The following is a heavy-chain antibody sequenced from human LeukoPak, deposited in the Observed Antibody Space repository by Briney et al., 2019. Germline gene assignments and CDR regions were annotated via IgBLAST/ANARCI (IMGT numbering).Heavy chain of an antibody. CDR3: AKAADGDIVVLVNWFDP. Sequence: GGSRNPSWPASEFTFSSYAMNGFRQPPGKGLGWVSPISGSGGSTYYADSVKGRFTISRDNSKNTLYLQMNSLRAEDTAVYYCAKAADGDIVVLVNWFDPWGQGTLVTVSS. CDR2: ISGSGGST. J-gene: IGHJ5*02. V-gene: IGHV3-23*01. CDR1: EFTFSSYA. D-gene: IGHD2-15*01.